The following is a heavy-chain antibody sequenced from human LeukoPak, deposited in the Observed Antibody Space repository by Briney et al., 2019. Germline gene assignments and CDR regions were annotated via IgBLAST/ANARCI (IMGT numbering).Heavy chain of an antibody. Sequence: PGGSLRLSCAASGFTVSSNYMSWVRQAPGKGLEWVSVIYSGGSTYYADSVKGRFTISRDNSKNTLYLQMNSLRAEDTAVYYCARADDYYDSSGYYGLDYWGQGTLVTVSS. CDR3: ARADDYYDSSGYYGLDY. CDR1: GFTVSSNY. CDR2: IYSGGST. J-gene: IGHJ4*02. V-gene: IGHV3-53*05. D-gene: IGHD3-22*01.